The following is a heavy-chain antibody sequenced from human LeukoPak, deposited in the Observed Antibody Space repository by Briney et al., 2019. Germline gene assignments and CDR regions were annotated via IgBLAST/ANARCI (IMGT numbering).Heavy chain of an antibody. D-gene: IGHD5-18*01. Sequence: PGGSLRLSCAASGFTFSSYALNWVRQAPGKGLEGVSGISGSGGSTYYADSVKGRFTISRDNAKNSLYLQMNSLRVEDTAVYYCARTRVAVQLWFAFDIWGQGTLVTVSS. CDR2: ISGSGGST. CDR1: GFTFSSYA. CDR3: ARTRVAVQLWFAFDI. V-gene: IGHV3-23*01. J-gene: IGHJ3*02.